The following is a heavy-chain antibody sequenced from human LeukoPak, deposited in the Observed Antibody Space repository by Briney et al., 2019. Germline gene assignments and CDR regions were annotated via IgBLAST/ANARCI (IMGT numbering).Heavy chain of an antibody. CDR2: ISSSGSTI. Sequence: GGSLRLSCAASGFTFSSYGMHWVRQAPGKGLEWVSYISSSGSTIYYADSVKGRFTISRDNAKNSLYLQMNSLRAEDTAVYYCAKSPRGDYYDSSGQWDYWGQGTLVTVSS. CDR3: AKSPRGDYYDSSGQWDY. J-gene: IGHJ4*02. V-gene: IGHV3-48*04. D-gene: IGHD3-22*01. CDR1: GFTFSSYG.